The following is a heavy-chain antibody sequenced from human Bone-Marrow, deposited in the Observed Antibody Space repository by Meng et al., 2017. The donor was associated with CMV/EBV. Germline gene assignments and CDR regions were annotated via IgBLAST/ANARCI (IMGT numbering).Heavy chain of an antibody. CDR3: ARGRSQGSGYSSGRYEGYFDD. CDR2: INPSGGRT. CDR1: GYTFTSFY. J-gene: IGHJ4*03. V-gene: IGHV1-46*01. D-gene: IGHD6-19*01. Sequence: ASVKVSCKASGYTFTSFYMNWVRQAPGQGLEWMGIINPSGGRTRYAQKFQGRVTMTRNTSISTAYMELSSLRSDDTAVYYCARGRSQGSGYSSGRYEGYFDDWGQGTMVTVSS.